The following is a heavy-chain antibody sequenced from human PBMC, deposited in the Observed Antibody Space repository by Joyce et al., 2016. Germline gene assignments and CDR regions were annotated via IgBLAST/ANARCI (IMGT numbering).Heavy chain of an antibody. Sequence: QVQLVESGGGVVRPGGSLRLSCVASGFPFNERGMHWGRQAPGKGLEWVALITSDGSRQLYTDSVKGRFTMSRDNSRNTVYLQRDSLRPDDTAVFYCAKRGFCSGGRCYSFHFHLWGQGTLVTVSA. D-gene: IGHD2-15*01. CDR1: GFPFNERG. CDR3: AKRGFCSGGRCYSFHFHL. V-gene: IGHV3-30*18. J-gene: IGHJ4*02. CDR2: ITSDGSRQ.